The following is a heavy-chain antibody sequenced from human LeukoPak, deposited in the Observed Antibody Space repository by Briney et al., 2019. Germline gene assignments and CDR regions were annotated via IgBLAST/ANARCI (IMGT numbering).Heavy chain of an antibody. J-gene: IGHJ4*02. CDR1: GFTFSSYA. D-gene: IGHD1-26*01. V-gene: IGHV3-23*01. CDR3: XKDKGSYGYYFDY. CDR2: ISGSGGST. Sequence: GGPLRLSCAASGFTFSSYAMSWVRQAPGKGLEWVSAISGSGGSTYYADSVKGRFTISRDNSKNTLYLQMNSLRAEDTAVYYXXKDKGSYGYYFDYWGQGTLVTVSS.